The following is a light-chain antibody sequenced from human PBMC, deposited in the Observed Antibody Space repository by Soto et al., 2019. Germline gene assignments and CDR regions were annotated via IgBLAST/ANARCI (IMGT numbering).Light chain of an antibody. CDR1: QSISSY. CDR3: QQSYSTPYT. V-gene: IGKV1-39*01. CDR2: AAS. J-gene: IGKJ2*01. Sequence: DIQMTQSPSSLSASVGDRVTITCRASQSISSYLNWYQQKPGKAPKLLIYAASSWQSGVPSRFSGSGSGTDFTLTISSLQPEDFANYYCQQSYSTPYTFGQGTKLEIK.